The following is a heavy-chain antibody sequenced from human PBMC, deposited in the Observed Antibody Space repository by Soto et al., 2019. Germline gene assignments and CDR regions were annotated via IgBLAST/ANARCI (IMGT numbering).Heavy chain of an antibody. J-gene: IGHJ4*02. CDR1: GGSISSSSYY. CDR2: IYYSGST. Sequence: QLQLQESGPGLVKPSETLSLTCTVSGGSISSSSYYWGWIRQPPGKGLEWIGSIYYSGSTYYNPSFKRRVTISVDTSKNQFSLKLSSVTAADTAVYYCARHTPAISISDHWGQGTLVTVSS. D-gene: IGHD2-15*01. CDR3: ARHTPAISISDH. V-gene: IGHV4-39*01.